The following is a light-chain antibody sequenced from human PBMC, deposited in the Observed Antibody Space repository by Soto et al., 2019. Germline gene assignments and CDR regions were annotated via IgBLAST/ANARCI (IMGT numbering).Light chain of an antibody. CDR1: QSIGSW. Sequence: DIQMTQSPSTLSASVGDRVTITCRASQSIGSWLAWYQQKPGKAPKLLIYKASSLQSGVPSRFSGSGSGTEFTLTISSLQPDDFATYYCQQYNSYSWTFGRGTKVEIK. V-gene: IGKV1-5*03. J-gene: IGKJ1*01. CDR3: QQYNSYSWT. CDR2: KAS.